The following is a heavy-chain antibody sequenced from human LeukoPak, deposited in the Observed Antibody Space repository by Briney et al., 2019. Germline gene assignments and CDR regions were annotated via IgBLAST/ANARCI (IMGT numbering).Heavy chain of an antibody. J-gene: IGHJ4*02. D-gene: IGHD5-18*01. Sequence: GGSLRLSCAASGFTFSSYAMHWVRQAPGRGLEWVAVISYDGRDQKYADSVSGRFIISRDDSNKTLYLQLNSLRPDDTAIYYCARESGYSYNRGYLDSWGQGTLVTVSS. CDR3: ARESGYSYNRGYLDS. CDR2: ISYDGRDQ. V-gene: IGHV3-30*04. CDR1: GFTFSSYA.